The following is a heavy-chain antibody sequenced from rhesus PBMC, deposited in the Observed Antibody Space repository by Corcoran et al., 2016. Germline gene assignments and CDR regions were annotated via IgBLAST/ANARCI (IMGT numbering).Heavy chain of an antibody. CDR3: ARGVFNSLDV. Sequence: QLQLQESGPGLVKPSTTLSLTCAASGGSISSSYWSWIRQAPGKGLVWIGYIGGSSGSTNYNPSLKSRVTLSVDTSKNQFSLKLSSVTAADTALYYCARGVFNSLDVWGRGVLVTVSS. CDR2: IGGSSGST. D-gene: IGHD2-27*01. J-gene: IGHJ5-2*02. CDR1: GGSISSSY. V-gene: IGHV4-169*01.